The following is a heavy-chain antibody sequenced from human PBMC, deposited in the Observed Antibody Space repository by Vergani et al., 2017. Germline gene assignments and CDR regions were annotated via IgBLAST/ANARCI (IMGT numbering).Heavy chain of an antibody. CDR3: ARRDSSSPALDY. D-gene: IGHD6-6*01. CDR2: IKQDGSQK. Sequence: EVQLVESGGGLVQPGGSLTLSCAASGFTFSNSWMTWVRQAPGKGLEWVACIKQDGSQKYYADSVEGRFTISRENAKNSLYLQMNGLRAGDTAVYYCARRDSSSPALDYWGQGTLVTVSS. CDR1: GFTFSNSW. V-gene: IGHV3-7*01. J-gene: IGHJ4*02.